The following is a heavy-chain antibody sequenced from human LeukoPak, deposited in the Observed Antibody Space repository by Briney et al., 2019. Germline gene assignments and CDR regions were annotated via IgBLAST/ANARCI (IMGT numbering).Heavy chain of an antibody. D-gene: IGHD1-1*01. Sequence: PGGSLRLSCAPSGFTFSSYAMSWVRQAPGKGLEWVAAIGGSGDHTFYADSVKGRFTISRDNSKNTLYLQMNSLRAEDTALYYCAKGLETESRLDSWGQGTLVTVSS. J-gene: IGHJ4*02. CDR1: GFTFSSYA. CDR2: IGGSGDHT. CDR3: AKGLETESRLDS. V-gene: IGHV3-23*01.